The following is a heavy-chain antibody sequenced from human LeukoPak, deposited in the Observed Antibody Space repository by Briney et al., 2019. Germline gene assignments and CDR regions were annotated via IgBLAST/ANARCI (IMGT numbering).Heavy chain of an antibody. V-gene: IGHV1-18*01. CDR2: ISAYNGNA. CDR1: GYTFTSYG. Sequence: ASVKVSCKASGYTFTSYGISWVRQAPGQGLEWMGWISAYNGNANYAQKLQGRVTMTTDTSTSTAYMELRSLRSDDTAVYYCARGYYYGSGRSGGFDYWGQGTLVTVSS. J-gene: IGHJ4*02. CDR3: ARGYYYGSGRSGGFDY. D-gene: IGHD3-10*01.